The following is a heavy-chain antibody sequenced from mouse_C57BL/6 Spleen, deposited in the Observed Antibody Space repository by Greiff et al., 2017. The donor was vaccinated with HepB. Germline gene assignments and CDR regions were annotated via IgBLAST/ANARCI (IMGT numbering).Heavy chain of an antibody. Sequence: LQESGAELARPGASVKLSCKASGYTFTSYGISWVKQRTGQGLEWIGEIYPRSGNTYYNEKFKGKATLTADKSSSTAYMELRSLTSEDSAVYFCASRGNYAMDYWGQGTSVTVSS. CDR1: GYTFTSYG. D-gene: IGHD3-3*01. CDR2: IYPRSGNT. CDR3: ASRGNYAMDY. V-gene: IGHV1-81*01. J-gene: IGHJ4*01.